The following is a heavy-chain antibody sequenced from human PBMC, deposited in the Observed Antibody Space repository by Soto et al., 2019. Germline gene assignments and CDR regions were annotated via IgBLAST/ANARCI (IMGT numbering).Heavy chain of an antibody. V-gene: IGHV1-69*01. CDR1: GGTFSSYA. J-gene: IGHJ4*02. Sequence: QVQLVQSGAEVKKPGSSVKVSCKASGGTFSSYAISWVRQAPGQGLEWMGGIIPIFGTANYAQKFQGRVTITADEARSTAYMELSSLRSEDTAVYYCAREGYSSGWSRHLDYWGQGTLVTVSS. CDR2: IIPIFGTA. D-gene: IGHD6-19*01. CDR3: AREGYSSGWSRHLDY.